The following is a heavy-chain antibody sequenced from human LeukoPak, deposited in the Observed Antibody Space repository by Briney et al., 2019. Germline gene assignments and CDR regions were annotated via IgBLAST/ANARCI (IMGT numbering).Heavy chain of an antibody. CDR1: GFTFSDYY. J-gene: IGHJ3*02. Sequence: GGSLRLSCAASGFTFSDYYMSWIRQAPGKGLEWVSYISGSSSYANYADSVKGRFTISRDNAKNSLYLQMNSLRAEDTAVYYCARAGAGSSWFSDAFDIWGQGTMVTVSS. D-gene: IGHD6-13*01. CDR3: ARAGAGSSWFSDAFDI. V-gene: IGHV3-11*06. CDR2: ISGSSSYA.